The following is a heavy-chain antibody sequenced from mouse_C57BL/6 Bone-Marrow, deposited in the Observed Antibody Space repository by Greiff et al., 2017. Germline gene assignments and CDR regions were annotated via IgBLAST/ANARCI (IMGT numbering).Heavy chain of an antibody. CDR2: INSDGGST. V-gene: IGHV5-2*01. CDR3: ARGSYDYEYFDV. J-gene: IGHJ1*03. D-gene: IGHD2-4*01. CDR1: DYDFPSHD. Sequence: EVKLLQPGGGLVQPGESLKLSCESNDYDFPSHDMPWVRKTPEQRLELVAAINSDGGSTYYPDTMEGRFICSVDNTTRTLYLQMSSLRSEDTAVYYCARGSYDYEYFDVWGTGTTVTVSS.